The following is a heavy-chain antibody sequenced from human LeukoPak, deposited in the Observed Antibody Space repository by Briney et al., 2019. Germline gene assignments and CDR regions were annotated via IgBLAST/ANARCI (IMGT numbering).Heavy chain of an antibody. CDR1: GYSITTNYY. CDR3: VTPRSWELSDMAV. J-gene: IGHJ6*03. D-gene: IGHD1-26*01. CDR2: VYHNGET. V-gene: IGHV4-38-2*02. Sequence: SETLSLTCTVSGYSITTNYYWAWIRQSPGTGLEWIGSVYHNGETYYNPSLKSRVIISVDTSKNEFSLRLSSVTAADTAVYYCVTPRSWELSDMAVWGKGTTVIVSS.